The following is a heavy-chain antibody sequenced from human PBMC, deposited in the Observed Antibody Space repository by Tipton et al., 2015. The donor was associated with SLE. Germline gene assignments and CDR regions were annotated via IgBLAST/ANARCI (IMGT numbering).Heavy chain of an antibody. J-gene: IGHJ4*02. V-gene: IGHV4-59*11. D-gene: IGHD6-13*01. CDR2: IYYSGST. CDR3: ARGPSIPYSSSWYGIDY. CDR1: GGSISSHY. Sequence: TLYLTCTVSGGSISSHYWSWIRQPPGKGLEWIGYIYYSGSTNYNPSLKSRVTISVDTSKNQFSLKLSSVTPADTAVYYCARGPSIPYSSSWYGIDYWGQGTLVTVSS.